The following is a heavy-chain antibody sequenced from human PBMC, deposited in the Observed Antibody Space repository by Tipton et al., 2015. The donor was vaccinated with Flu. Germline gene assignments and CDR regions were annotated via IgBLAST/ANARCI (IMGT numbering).Heavy chain of an antibody. Sequence: TLSLTCSVSGGSISGHYWNWIRQPAGKGLEWIGRIYTSGSTSYNPSLKSRVTMSVDTSKNQFSLKLSSVTAADTAVYYCARDAQEHCSSSSSCSEFDYWGQGTLVTVFS. CDR1: GGSISGHY. J-gene: IGHJ4*02. CDR2: IYTSGST. V-gene: IGHV4-4*07. CDR3: ARDAQEHCSSSSSCSEFDY. D-gene: IGHD2-2*01.